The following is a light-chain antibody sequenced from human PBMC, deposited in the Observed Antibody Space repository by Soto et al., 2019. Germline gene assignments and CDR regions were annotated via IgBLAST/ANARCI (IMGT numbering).Light chain of an antibody. CDR2: RVS. J-gene: IGKJ1*01. CDR1: QSLLYSDGSTY. CDR3: MHGVHWSQT. V-gene: IGKV2-30*01. Sequence: GQHHYKSCRSSQSLLYSDGSTYLTWFQQRPGQSPRRLIYRVSGRDSGVPDRFSGSASGTELTLNIIWVEVEDGGVYHCMHGVHWSQTFGHGTKVDIK.